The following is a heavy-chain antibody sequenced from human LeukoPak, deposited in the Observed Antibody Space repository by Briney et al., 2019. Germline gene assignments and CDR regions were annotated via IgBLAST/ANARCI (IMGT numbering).Heavy chain of an antibody. CDR1: GGSISSSNHY. CDR3: ARHAYYDFVTGLFDP. D-gene: IGHD3-3*01. V-gene: IGHV4-39*01. J-gene: IGHJ5*02. CDR2: IYYSGNT. Sequence: SETLSLTCTVSGGSISSSNHYWGWIRQPPGKGLEWIGSIYYSGNTYYNSSLKSRVTISVDTSKNHFSLKLSSVTAADTAVFYCARHAYYDFVTGLFDPWGQGTLVTVSS.